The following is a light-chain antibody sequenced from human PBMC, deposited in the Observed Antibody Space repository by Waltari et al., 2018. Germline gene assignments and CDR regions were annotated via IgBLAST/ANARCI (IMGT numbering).Light chain of an antibody. Sequence: QSALTQPASVSGFPGQSITISCSGTGSDVGSYSLVSWYQKQPGKAPKLIIYEGSERPSGVSSRFAGAKSGDPASLTISGLQPEDEADYYCCSYAGSNSWVFGGGTKLTVL. V-gene: IGLV2-23*01. CDR2: EGS. CDR1: GSDVGSYSL. CDR3: CSYAGSNSWV. J-gene: IGLJ3*02.